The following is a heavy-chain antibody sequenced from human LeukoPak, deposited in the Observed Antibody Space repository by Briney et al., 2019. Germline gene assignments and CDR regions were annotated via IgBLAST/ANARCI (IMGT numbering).Heavy chain of an antibody. CDR3: AQNYYGSGSYYTPPY. D-gene: IGHD3-10*01. Sequence: PGGSLRLSCAASGFTFSSYAMHWVRQAPGKGLEWVAVMSYDGSNKYYADSVKGRFTISRDNSKNTLYLQMNSLRAEDTAVYYCAQNYYGSGSYYTPPYWGQGTLVTVSS. CDR1: GFTFSSYA. J-gene: IGHJ4*02. CDR2: MSYDGSNK. V-gene: IGHV3-30-3*01.